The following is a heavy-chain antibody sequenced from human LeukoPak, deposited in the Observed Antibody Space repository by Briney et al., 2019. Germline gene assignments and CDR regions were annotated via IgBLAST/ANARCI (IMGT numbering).Heavy chain of an antibody. CDR1: GFTFSSYE. J-gene: IGHJ4*02. D-gene: IGHD3-9*01. Sequence: GGSLRLSCAASGFTFSSYEMNWVRQAPGKGLEWVSAISGSGGSTYYADSVKGRFTISRDNSKNTLYLQMNSLRAEDTAVYYCAKDKLRYFDWLLYPEDYWGQGTLVTVSS. CDR2: ISGSGGST. V-gene: IGHV3-23*01. CDR3: AKDKLRYFDWLLYPEDY.